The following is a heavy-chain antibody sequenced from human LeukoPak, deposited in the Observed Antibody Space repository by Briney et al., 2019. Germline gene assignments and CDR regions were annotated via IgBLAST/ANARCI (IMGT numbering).Heavy chain of an antibody. D-gene: IGHD3-22*01. CDR2: INPKSGGT. Sequence: ASVKVSCKTSGYTFTGYSMHWVRQAPGQGLEWMGWINPKSGGTNYAQKFQGRVTMTRDASISTTYMELTRLRSDDTAVYYCARVPLYYDSSGYPIIFFDYWGQGTLVTVSS. CDR1: GYTFTGYS. CDR3: ARVPLYYDSSGYPIIFFDY. J-gene: IGHJ4*02. V-gene: IGHV1-2*02.